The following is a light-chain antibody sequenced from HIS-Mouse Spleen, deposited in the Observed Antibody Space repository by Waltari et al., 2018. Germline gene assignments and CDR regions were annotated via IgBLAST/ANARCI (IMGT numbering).Light chain of an antibody. J-gene: IGKJ1*01. CDR2: GAS. CDR1: QSVSSSY. CDR3: QQYGSSPWT. V-gene: IGKV3-20*01. Sequence: QSVSSSYLAWYQQKPGQAPRLLIYGASSRATGIPDRFSGSGSGTDVTLTISRLEPEDFAVYYCQQYGSSPWTFGQGTKVEIK.